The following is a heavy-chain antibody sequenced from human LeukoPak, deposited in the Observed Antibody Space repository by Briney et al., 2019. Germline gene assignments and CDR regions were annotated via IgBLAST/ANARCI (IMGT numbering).Heavy chain of an antibody. D-gene: IGHD3-10*01. CDR3: ARGLTNITMVRGVIISYYYYYGMDV. V-gene: IGHV4-34*01. CDR1: GGSFSGYY. J-gene: IGHJ6*02. CDR2: INHSGST. Sequence: SETLSITCAVYGGSFSGYYRSWIRQPPGKGLEWIGEINHSGSTNYNPSLKSRVTISVDTSKNRFSLKLSSVTAADTAVYYCARGLTNITMVRGVIISYYYYYGMDVWGQGTTVTVSS.